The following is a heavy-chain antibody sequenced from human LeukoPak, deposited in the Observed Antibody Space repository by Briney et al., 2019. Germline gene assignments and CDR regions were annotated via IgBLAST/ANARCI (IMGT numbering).Heavy chain of an antibody. CDR2: ISYDGKNE. D-gene: IGHD1-26*01. CDR3: ARELSGSYDY. Sequence: GGSLRLSCAASGFMFGSHALHWVRQAPGKGLEWVAVISYDGKNEKYADSVKGRLTIFRDKSKNTLYLQMNSLRVEDTAVYYCARELSGSYDYWGQGTLVTVSS. V-gene: IGHV3-30*04. CDR1: GFMFGSHA. J-gene: IGHJ4*02.